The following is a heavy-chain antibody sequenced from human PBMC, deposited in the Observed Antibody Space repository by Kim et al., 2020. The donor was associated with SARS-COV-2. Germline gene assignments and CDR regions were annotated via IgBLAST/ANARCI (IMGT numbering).Heavy chain of an antibody. V-gene: IGHV4-61*01. Sequence: SETLSLTCTVSGGSVSSGSYYWSWIRQPPGKGLEWIGYIYYSGSTNYNPSLKSRLTISVDTSKNQFSLKLSSVTAADTAVYYCVKSGGGNAGNAFDIWGQGTMVTVSS. CDR3: VKSGGGNAGNAFDI. CDR2: IYYSGST. CDR1: GGSVSSGSYY. D-gene: IGHD2-15*01. J-gene: IGHJ3*02.